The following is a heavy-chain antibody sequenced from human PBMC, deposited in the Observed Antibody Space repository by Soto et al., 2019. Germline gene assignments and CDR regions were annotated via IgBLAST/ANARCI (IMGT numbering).Heavy chain of an antibody. CDR3: ARYYYDSSGYYLSFDY. D-gene: IGHD3-22*01. CDR1: GYTLTSYG. CDR2: ISAYNGNT. J-gene: IGHJ4*02. V-gene: IGHV1-18*01. Sequence: ASVKVSCKASGYTLTSYGISWVRQAPGQGLEWMGWISAYNGNTNYAQKLQGRVTMTTDTSTSTAYMELRSLRSDDTAVYYCARYYYDSSGYYLSFDYWGQGTLVTVSS.